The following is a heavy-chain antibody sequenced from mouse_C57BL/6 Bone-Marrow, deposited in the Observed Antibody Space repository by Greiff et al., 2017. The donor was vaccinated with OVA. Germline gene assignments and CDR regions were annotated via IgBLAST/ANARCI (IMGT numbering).Heavy chain of an antibody. V-gene: IGHV1-69*01. CDR3: ARSHLWRDY. Sequence: VQLQQPGAELVMPGASVKLSCKASGYTFTSYWMHWVKQRPGQGLEWIGEIHPSDSYTNYNQKFKGKSTLTVDKSSSTAYMQLSSLTSEDSAVYYFARSHLWRDYWGQGTSVTVSS. CDR2: IHPSDSYT. CDR1: GYTFTSYW. D-gene: IGHD1-1*02. J-gene: IGHJ4*01.